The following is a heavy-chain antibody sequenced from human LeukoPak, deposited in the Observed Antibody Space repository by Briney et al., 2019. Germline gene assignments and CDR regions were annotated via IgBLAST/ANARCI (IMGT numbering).Heavy chain of an antibody. CDR2: IYHSGST. CDR1: GGSISSGGYS. V-gene: IGHV4-30-2*01. Sequence: SQTLSLTCAVSGGSISSGGYSWSWIRQPPGKGLEWIGYIYHSGSTYYNPSLKSRVTISVDRSKNQFSLKLSSVTAADTAVYYCARGSLYYDSSGYQRYYFDYWGQGTLVTVSS. J-gene: IGHJ4*02. CDR3: ARGSLYYDSSGYQRYYFDY. D-gene: IGHD3-22*01.